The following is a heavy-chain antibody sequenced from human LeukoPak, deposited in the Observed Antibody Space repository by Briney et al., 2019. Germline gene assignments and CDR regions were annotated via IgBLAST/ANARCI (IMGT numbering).Heavy chain of an antibody. CDR1: GYTFTSYA. V-gene: IGHV7-4-1*02. D-gene: IGHD6-13*01. J-gene: IGHJ4*02. CDR2: INTNTGNP. CDR3: ATGVIAAAGVGY. Sequence: ASVKVSCKASGYTFTSYAMNWVRQAPGQGLEWMGWINTNTGNPTYAQGFTGRFVFSLDTFVSTAYLQISSLKAEDTAVYYCATGVIAAAGVGYWGQGTLVTVSS.